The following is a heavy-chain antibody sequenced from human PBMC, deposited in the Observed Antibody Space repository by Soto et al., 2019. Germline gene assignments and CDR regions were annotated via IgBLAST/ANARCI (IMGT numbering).Heavy chain of an antibody. CDR1: GGSITSSSHF. CDR3: AGQTFTIAAASYGRSNWFDP. J-gene: IGHJ5*02. D-gene: IGHD6-25*01. V-gene: IGHV4-39*01. Sequence: SETLSLTCSASGGSITSSSHFWGWVRQPPGRGLEWIGTIYFTGNTYYTPSLKSRLTMSIDTSKNEFSLRLNSVTAADTAVYYCAGQTFTIAAASYGRSNWFDPWGPGTLVTVSS. CDR2: IYFTGNT.